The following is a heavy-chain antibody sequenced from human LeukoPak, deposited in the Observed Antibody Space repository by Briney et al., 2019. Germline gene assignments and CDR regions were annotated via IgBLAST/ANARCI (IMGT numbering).Heavy chain of an antibody. D-gene: IGHD3-22*01. CDR1: GGSISSGTYF. Sequence: KPSETLSLTCTVSGGSISSGTYFWGWIRQPPGNGLEWIGSVSYSGCTYYNPSLRSRVTISRDTSKNQFSLNLNSVTAADTAVYYCARGTYYSDSSGYSYYHHYYMDVWGKGATVTISS. CDR2: VSYSGCT. V-gene: IGHV4-39*07. J-gene: IGHJ6*03. CDR3: ARGTYYSDSSGYSYYHHYYMDV.